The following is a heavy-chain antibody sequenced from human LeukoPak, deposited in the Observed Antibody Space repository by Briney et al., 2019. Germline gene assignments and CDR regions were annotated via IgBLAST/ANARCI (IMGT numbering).Heavy chain of an antibody. D-gene: IGHD1-26*01. J-gene: IGHJ5*02. CDR1: GFTFSSNA. CDR3: ARPYSGSYWFWFDP. V-gene: IGHV3-30*14. Sequence: PGGSLRLSCAASGFTFSSNAMHWVRQAPGKGLEWVAVISYDGSNKYYADSVKGRFTISRDNSKNTLYLQMNSLRAEDTAVYYCARPYSGSYWFWFDPWGQGTLVTVSS. CDR2: ISYDGSNK.